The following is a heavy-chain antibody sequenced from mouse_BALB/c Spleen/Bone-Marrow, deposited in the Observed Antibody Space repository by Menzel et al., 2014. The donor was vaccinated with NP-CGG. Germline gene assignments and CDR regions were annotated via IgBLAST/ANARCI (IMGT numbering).Heavy chain of an antibody. CDR2: IYPGNSDT. D-gene: IGHD2-2*01. Sequence: EVKLVESGTVLARPGASVKMSCEASGYTFTSYWMHWVKQRPGQGLEWIGAIYPGNSDTSYNQKFKGKAKLTAVTSTSTAYMELSSLTNEDSAVYYCTRVIYYGYAWFAYWGQGTLVTVSA. J-gene: IGHJ3*01. CDR1: GYTFTSYW. CDR3: TRVIYYGYAWFAY. V-gene: IGHV1-5*01.